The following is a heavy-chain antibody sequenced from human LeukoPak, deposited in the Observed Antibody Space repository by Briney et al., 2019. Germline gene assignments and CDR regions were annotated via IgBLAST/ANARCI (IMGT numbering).Heavy chain of an antibody. CDR2: ISYDGSNK. Sequence: GRSLGLSCAGSGFTFNSYTMHWVRQAPGKGLDWVAIISYDGSNKYYADSVQGRFTISRDNSKNTLYLQMNSLRGDDTAVYYCARLYGDYGNAFDIWGQGTMVTVSS. CDR1: GFTFNSYT. CDR3: ARLYGDYGNAFDI. J-gene: IGHJ3*02. D-gene: IGHD4-17*01. V-gene: IGHV3-30-3*01.